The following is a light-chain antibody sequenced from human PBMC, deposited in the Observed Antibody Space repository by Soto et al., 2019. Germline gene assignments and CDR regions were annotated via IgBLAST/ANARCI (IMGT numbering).Light chain of an antibody. CDR1: SSDVGGYNY. CDR2: DVG. J-gene: IGLJ2*01. CDR3: SAYTSSSTYVV. V-gene: IGLV2-14*01. Sequence: QSALTQPASVSGSPGQSITISCTGTSSDVGGYNYVSWYQQHPGKDPKLMIYDVGNRPSGVSNRFSGAKSGNTASLTISGLQAEDEADYYCSAYTSSSTYVVFGGGTKLTVL.